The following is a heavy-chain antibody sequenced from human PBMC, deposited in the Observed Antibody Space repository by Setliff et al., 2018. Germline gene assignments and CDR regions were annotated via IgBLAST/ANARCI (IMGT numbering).Heavy chain of an antibody. CDR2: IHDSGKPT. CDR1: GFTFSNYY. J-gene: IGHJ4*02. V-gene: IGHV3-11*04. D-gene: IGHD2-21*01. Sequence: GGSLRLSCAASGFTFSNYYMTWIRQAPGKGLEWISYIHDSGKPTYYADSVRGRFTISRDISKNTLYLQMNSLRPEDTAVYYCARGGDYCGGECYIPPPDSYWGQGTLVTVSS. CDR3: ARGGDYCGGECYIPPPDSY.